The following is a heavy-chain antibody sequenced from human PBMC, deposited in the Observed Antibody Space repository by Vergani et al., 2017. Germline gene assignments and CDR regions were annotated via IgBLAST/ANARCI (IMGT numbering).Heavy chain of an antibody. CDR3: AKDFGPYCSSTSCYTSEFVGYFQH. D-gene: IGHD2-2*02. CDR1: GFTFSSYG. V-gene: IGHV3-30*18. Sequence: VQLLESGGGVVQPGRSLRLSCAASGFTFSSYGMHWVRQAPGKGLEWVAVISYDGSNKYYADSVKGRFTISRDNSKNTLYLQMNSLRAEDTAVYYCAKDFGPYCSSTSCYTSEFVGYFQHWGQGTLVTVSS. J-gene: IGHJ1*01. CDR2: ISYDGSNK.